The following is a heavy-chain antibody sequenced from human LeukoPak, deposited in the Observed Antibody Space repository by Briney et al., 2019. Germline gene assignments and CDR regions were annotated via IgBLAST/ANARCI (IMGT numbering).Heavy chain of an antibody. CDR1: GYTFTSYY. CDR2: INPSGGST. CDR3: ARDISDAFDI. V-gene: IGHV1-46*01. Sequence: ASVKVSCKASGYTFTSYYMHWVRQAPGQGLEWMGIINPSGGSTSYAQKFQGGVTMTRDTSTSTVYMELSSLRSDDTAVYYCARDISDAFDIWGQGTMVTVSS. D-gene: IGHD1-14*01. J-gene: IGHJ3*02.